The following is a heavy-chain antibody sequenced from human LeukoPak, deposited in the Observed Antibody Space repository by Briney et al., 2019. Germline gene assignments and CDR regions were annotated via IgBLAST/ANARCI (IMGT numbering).Heavy chain of an antibody. CDR1: GFTFSSYA. CDR2: IDIAGDT. D-gene: IGHD6-13*01. CDR3: ARVAAAGKGFDY. Sequence: GGSLRLSCAASGFTFSSYAMNWVRQATGKGLDWVSAIDIAGDTYYPGSVKGRFTISRENAKNSLYLQMNSLRAGDTAVYYCARVAAAGKGFDYWGQGTLVTVSS. V-gene: IGHV3-13*01. J-gene: IGHJ4*02.